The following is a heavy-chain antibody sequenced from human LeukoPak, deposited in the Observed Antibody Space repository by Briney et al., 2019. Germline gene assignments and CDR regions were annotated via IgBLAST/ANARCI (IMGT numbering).Heavy chain of an antibody. V-gene: IGHV1-69*13. CDR1: GYSLTTYY. J-gene: IGHJ4*02. CDR2: IVPIFGTA. CDR3: ARGVDYFDY. Sequence: GASVKVSCKASGYSLTTYYMHWVRQAPGQGLEWMGGIVPIFGTANYAQKFQGRVTITADESTSTAYMELSSLRSEDTAVYYCARGVDYFDYWGQGTLVTVSS.